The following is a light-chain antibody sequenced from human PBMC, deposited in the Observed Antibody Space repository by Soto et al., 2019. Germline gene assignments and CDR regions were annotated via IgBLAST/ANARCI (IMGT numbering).Light chain of an antibody. Sequence: EIVMTQSPATLSVSPGESATLSCRASQSISSELAWYQQKPGQPPRLLIYGASTRATGVPARFTGSGSGSDVTLTISGLQSEDFAVYYCQQGHNWPLTFAQGTRLEI. V-gene: IGKV3-15*01. CDR1: QSISSE. CDR3: QQGHNWPLT. J-gene: IGKJ2*01. CDR2: GAS.